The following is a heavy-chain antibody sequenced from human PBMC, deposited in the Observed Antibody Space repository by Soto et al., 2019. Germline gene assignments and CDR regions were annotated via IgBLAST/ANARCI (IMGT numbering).Heavy chain of an antibody. CDR1: GGSISPFY. D-gene: IGHD1-1*01. Sequence: QVQLRESGPGLVKPSETLSLTCTVSGGSISPFYWSWVRQPPGKGLEWIGFIDHSGTTRYNPSLHGRVTISLDMPKKQSSLNLTSVTPADTAVYYCAVANKAATTGSVLDAWGRGNLVTVSS. V-gene: IGHV4-59*01. J-gene: IGHJ4*02. CDR3: AVANKAATTGSVLDA. CDR2: IDHSGTT.